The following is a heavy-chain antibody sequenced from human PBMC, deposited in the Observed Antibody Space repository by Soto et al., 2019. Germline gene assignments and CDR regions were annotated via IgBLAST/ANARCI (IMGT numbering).Heavy chain of an antibody. V-gene: IGHV4-34*01. D-gene: IGHD1-26*01. CDR1: GGSFSCYY. CDR3: ASETSGSYLSC. CDR2: INHSGST. Sequence: PSETLSLTCAVYGGSFSCYYWSGIRQPPGKGPEWIGEINHSGSTNYNPSLKSRVTISVDTSKNQFSLKLSSVTAADTAVYYCASETSGSYLSCWGQGTLVTVSS. J-gene: IGHJ4*02.